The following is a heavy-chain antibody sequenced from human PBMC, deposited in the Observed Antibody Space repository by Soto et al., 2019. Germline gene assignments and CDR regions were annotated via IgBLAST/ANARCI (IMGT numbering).Heavy chain of an antibody. CDR3: ARVPNYGDYNFDY. CDR2: IYYSGST. J-gene: IGHJ4*02. CDR1: GGSISSYY. V-gene: IGHV4-59*01. D-gene: IGHD4-17*01. Sequence: SETLSLTCTVSGGSISSYYWSWIRQPPGKGLEWIGYIYYSGSTNYNPSLKSRVTISVDTSKNQFSLKLSSVTAADTAVYYCARVPNYGDYNFDYWGQGTLVTVSS.